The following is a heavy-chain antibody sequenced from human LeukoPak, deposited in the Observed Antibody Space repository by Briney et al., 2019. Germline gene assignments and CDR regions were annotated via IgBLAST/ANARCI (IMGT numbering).Heavy chain of an antibody. CDR3: ATGGEGVTGTVSYDY. V-gene: IGHV1-24*01. CDR2: FDPEDGET. J-gene: IGHJ4*02. CDR1: GYTLTELS. Sequence: ASVKVSCKVSGYTLTELSMHWVRQAPGKGLEWMGGFDPEDGETIHAQKFQGRVTMTEDTSTDTAYMELSSLRSEDTAVYYCATGGEGVTGTVSYDYWGQGTLVTVSS. D-gene: IGHD1-20*01.